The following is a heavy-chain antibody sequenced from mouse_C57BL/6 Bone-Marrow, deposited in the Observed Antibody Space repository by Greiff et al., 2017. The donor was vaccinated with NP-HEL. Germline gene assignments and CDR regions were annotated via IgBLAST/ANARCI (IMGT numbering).Heavy chain of an antibody. CDR3: AAQAT. CDR2: IYPRSGNT. V-gene: IGHV1-81*01. D-gene: IGHD3-2*02. J-gene: IGHJ2*01. Sequence: QVQLQQSGAELARPGASVKLSCKASGYTFTSYGISWVKQRTGQGLEWIGEIYPRSGNTYYNEKFKGKATLTADKSSSTAYMELRSLTSEDSAVYFCAAQATWGQGTPLTVSS. CDR1: GYTFTSYG.